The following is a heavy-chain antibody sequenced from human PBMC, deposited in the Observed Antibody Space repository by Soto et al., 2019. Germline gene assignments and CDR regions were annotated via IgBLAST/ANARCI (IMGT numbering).Heavy chain of an antibody. V-gene: IGHV4-31*03. Sequence: QVQLQESGPGLVKPSQTLSLTCTVSGGSVSSGGQYWSWIRQHPGKGLEWIGNIYYSGDTYYNPSLRRRITISVDTSRNQFSLSLSSVTAADTAVYYCARRHPRLYFGLWGRGTLLTVS. CDR1: GGSVSSGGQY. J-gene: IGHJ2*01. CDR2: IYYSGDT. CDR3: ARRHPRLYFGL.